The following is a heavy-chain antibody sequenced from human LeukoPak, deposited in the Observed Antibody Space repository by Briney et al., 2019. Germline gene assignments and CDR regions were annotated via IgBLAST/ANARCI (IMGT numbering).Heavy chain of an antibody. CDR1: GDSINDHY. CDR2: IYRSVST. D-gene: IGHD2-15*01. CDR3: ARQRCSGNMCYRVDQLYYMDV. Sequence: PSETLSLTCTVSGDSINDHYWSWIRQPPGEGLDWIGYIYRSVSTNCNPSLKSRVTISIDTSKSQFSLKLSSMTAADTGVYYCARQRCSGNMCYRVDQLYYMDVWGKGTTVTVSS. J-gene: IGHJ6*03. V-gene: IGHV4-59*08.